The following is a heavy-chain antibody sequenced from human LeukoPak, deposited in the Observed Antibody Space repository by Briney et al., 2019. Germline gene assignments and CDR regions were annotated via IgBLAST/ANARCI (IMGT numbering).Heavy chain of an antibody. CDR2: ISSSSSYI. D-gene: IGHD1-7*01. Sequence: GGSLRLSCAASGFTFSSYSMNWVRQAPGKGLEWVSSISSSSSYIYYADSVKGRFTISRDNAKNSLYLQMNSLRAEDTAVHYCAREGDRITGTRVWAGSLGGSWFDPWGQGTLVTVSS. CDR1: GFTFSSYS. CDR3: AREGDRITGTRVWAGSLGGSWFDP. V-gene: IGHV3-21*01. J-gene: IGHJ5*02.